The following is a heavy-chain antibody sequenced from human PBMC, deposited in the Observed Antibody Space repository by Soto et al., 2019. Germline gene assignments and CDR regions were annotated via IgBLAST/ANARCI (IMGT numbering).Heavy chain of an antibody. V-gene: IGHV3-53*01. CDR1: GFTVSSNY. Sequence: EVQLVESGGGLIQPGGSLRLSCAASGFTVSSNYMSWVRQAPGKGLEWVSVIYSGGTTYYADSVQGRFTISRDNFKNTLYLPMNSLRAEDTAVYYCARAHDFGSWPWGVSYFDYWGQGTLVTVSS. D-gene: IGHD3-10*01. J-gene: IGHJ4*02. CDR2: IYSGGTT. CDR3: ARAHDFGSWPWGVSYFDY.